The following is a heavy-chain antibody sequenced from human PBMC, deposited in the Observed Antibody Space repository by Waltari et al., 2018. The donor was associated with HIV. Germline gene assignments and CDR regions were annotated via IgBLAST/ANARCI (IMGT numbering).Heavy chain of an antibody. V-gene: IGHV4-59*01. CDR3: ARGRDDYGDYLGDWFDP. CDR1: GGSISSYY. Sequence: QVQLQESGPGLVKPSETLSLTCTVSGGSISSYYWSWIRQPPGKGLEWIGYIYYSGSTNYNPSLKSRVTISVDTSKNQFSLKLSSVTAADTAVYYCARGRDDYGDYLGDWFDPWGQGTLVTVSS. CDR2: IYYSGST. J-gene: IGHJ5*02. D-gene: IGHD4-17*01.